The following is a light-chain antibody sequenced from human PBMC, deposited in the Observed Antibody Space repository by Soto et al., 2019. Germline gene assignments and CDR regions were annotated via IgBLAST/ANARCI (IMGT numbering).Light chain of an antibody. CDR3: QQYSSWPLT. Sequence: EIVMTQSPATLSVSPGERATLSCRASQSVTNSFLAWYQQKPGQAPRLLIYGVSTRATGIPARFSGSGSGTEFTLTISSLQSEDFAVYYCQQYSSWPLTFGGGIKVEIK. J-gene: IGKJ4*01. V-gene: IGKV3-15*01. CDR2: GVS. CDR1: QSVTNSF.